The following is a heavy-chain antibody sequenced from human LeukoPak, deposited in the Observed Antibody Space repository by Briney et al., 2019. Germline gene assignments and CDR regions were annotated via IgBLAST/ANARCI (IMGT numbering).Heavy chain of an antibody. Sequence: SETLSLTCTVSGGSFSSYYWNWIRQPAGKGLEWIGRIYTSGSTNYNPSLKSRVTMSVDTSKNQFSLKLTSVTAADTAVYYCARAGDSTSPLDHWGQGTLVTVSS. CDR1: GGSFSSYY. D-gene: IGHD6-13*01. V-gene: IGHV4-4*07. J-gene: IGHJ4*02. CDR3: ARAGDSTSPLDH. CDR2: IYTSGST.